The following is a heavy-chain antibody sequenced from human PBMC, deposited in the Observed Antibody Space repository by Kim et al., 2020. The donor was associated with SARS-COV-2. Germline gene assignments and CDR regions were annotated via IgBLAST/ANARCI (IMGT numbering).Heavy chain of an antibody. D-gene: IGHD3-10*01. CDR1: GGTFSSYT. V-gene: IGHV1-69*02. CDR2: IIPILGIA. CDR3: ARPTMVRGSIYYGMDV. Sequence: SVKVSCKASGGTFSSYTISWVRQAPGQGLEWMGRIIPILGIANYAQKFQGRVTITADKSTSTAYMELSSLRSEDTAVYYCARPTMVRGSIYYGMDVWGQGTTVTVSS. J-gene: IGHJ6*02.